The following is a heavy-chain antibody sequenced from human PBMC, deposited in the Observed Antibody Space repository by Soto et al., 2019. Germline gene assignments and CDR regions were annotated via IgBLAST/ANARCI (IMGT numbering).Heavy chain of an antibody. V-gene: IGHV3-30*18. CDR1: GFTFSSYG. Sequence: GGSLRLSCAASGFTFSSYGMHWVRQAPGKGLEWVAVISYDGSNKYYADSVKGRFTISRDNSKNTLYLQMNSLRAEDTAVYYCANNRRRSRGGFSGYYSDYWGQGTLVTVSS. J-gene: IGHJ4*02. CDR3: ANNRRRSRGGFSGYYSDY. D-gene: IGHD3-22*01. CDR2: ISYDGSNK.